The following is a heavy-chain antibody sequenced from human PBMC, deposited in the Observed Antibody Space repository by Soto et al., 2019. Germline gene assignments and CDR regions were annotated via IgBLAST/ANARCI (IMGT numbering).Heavy chain of an antibody. CDR3: TKDSIDGYNYPWY. CDR1: GFPFSDYG. Sequence: PGGSLRLSVAASGFPFSDYGRTWVHQSPGKRLEWVSSISGNGGSTYYADSVKGRFTISRDNSKNTLYLQMNNLRAEDTAIYYCTKDSIDGYNYPWYWGQGTLVTVSA. J-gene: IGHJ4*02. D-gene: IGHD5-12*01. V-gene: IGHV3-23*01. CDR2: ISGNGGST.